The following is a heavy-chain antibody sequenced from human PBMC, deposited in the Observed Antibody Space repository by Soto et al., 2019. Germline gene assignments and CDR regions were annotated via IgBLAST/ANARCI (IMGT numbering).Heavy chain of an antibody. CDR2: MNPNSGNT. CDR1: GYTFTSYD. D-gene: IGHD2-15*01. V-gene: IGHV1-8*01. Sequence: ASVKVSCKASGYTFTSYDINWVRQATGQGLEWMGWMNPNSGNTGYAQKFQGRVTMTGNNSISTAYMELSSLRSEDTAVYYCARYCSGGSCEPGYYYGMDVWGQGTTVTVSS. CDR3: ARYCSGGSCEPGYYYGMDV. J-gene: IGHJ6*02.